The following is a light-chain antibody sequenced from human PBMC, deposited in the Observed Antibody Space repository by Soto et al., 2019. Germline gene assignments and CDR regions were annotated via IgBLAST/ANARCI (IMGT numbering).Light chain of an antibody. CDR1: ESIANY. V-gene: IGKV1-39*01. CDR3: QQSYISPYT. Sequence: DIQMTQSPSSLSASVGDRVTITCRASESIANYLNWYQQKPGKAPNLLIYAASTLQTGVPSRFSGSGSGTDFTLTISSLQTEDFATCFCQQSYISPYTFGQGTKLDI. J-gene: IGKJ2*01. CDR2: AAS.